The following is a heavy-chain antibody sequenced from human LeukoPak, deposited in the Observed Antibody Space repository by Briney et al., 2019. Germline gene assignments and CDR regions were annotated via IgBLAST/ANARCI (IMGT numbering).Heavy chain of an antibody. Sequence: SETLSLTCTVSGGSISSSSYYWGWIRQPPGKGLEWIGSIYYSGSTYYNPSLKSRVTISVDTSKNQFSLKLSSVTAADTAVYYCARTDYYFDYWGQGTLVTVSS. J-gene: IGHJ4*02. V-gene: IGHV4-39*01. CDR1: GGSISSSSYY. CDR3: ARTDYYFDY. D-gene: IGHD2-21*01. CDR2: IYYSGST.